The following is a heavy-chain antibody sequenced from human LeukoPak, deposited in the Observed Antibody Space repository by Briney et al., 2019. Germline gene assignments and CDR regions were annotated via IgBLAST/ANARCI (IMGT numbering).Heavy chain of an antibody. Sequence: SETLSLTCTVSGGSISSSTYHWGWIRQPPGKGLEWIGTIYYSGITDYNPSLKSRVTISVDTSKNQISLKLSSVTAADTAVYYCARVSVVYGMDVWGRGTTVTVSS. CDR2: IYYSGIT. J-gene: IGHJ6*02. CDR1: GGSISSSTYH. CDR3: ARVSVVYGMDV. V-gene: IGHV4-39*01.